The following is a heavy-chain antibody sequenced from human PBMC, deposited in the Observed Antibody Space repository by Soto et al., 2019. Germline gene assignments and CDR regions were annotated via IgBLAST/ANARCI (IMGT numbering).Heavy chain of an antibody. Sequence: SETLSLTCAVSGYSIRSGYFWGWIRQPPGKGLEWIGSMYHSGITYYNLSLKSRVTISVDTSKNQLSLKLSSATAADTAVYYCARGEILYDGSGYQSFYFDYWGQGTLVTVSS. D-gene: IGHD3-22*01. CDR3: ARGEILYDGSGYQSFYFDY. CDR1: GYSIRSGYF. V-gene: IGHV4-38-2*01. J-gene: IGHJ4*02. CDR2: MYHSGIT.